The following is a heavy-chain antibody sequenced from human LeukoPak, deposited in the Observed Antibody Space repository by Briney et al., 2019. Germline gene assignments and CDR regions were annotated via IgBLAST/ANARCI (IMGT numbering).Heavy chain of an antibody. Sequence: PGGSLRLSCAASGFTFSSCGMHWVRQAPGKGLEWVAVISYDGTNKYYADSVRGRFTISRDNSKNTLYLQMNSLRAEDTAVYYCARDGGGAYYYDSSGYQDAFDIWGQGTMVTVSS. CDR2: ISYDGTNK. V-gene: IGHV3-30*03. J-gene: IGHJ3*02. CDR1: GFTFSSCG. CDR3: ARDGGGAYYYDSSGYQDAFDI. D-gene: IGHD3-22*01.